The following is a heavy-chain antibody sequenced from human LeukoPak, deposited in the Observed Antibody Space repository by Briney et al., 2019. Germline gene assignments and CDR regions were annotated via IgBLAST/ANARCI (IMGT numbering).Heavy chain of an antibody. Sequence: PGGSLRLSCAASGFSFSTYGMHWVRQAPGKGLEWVALILYDESSKYYADSVKGRFTISRDNSKNTLYLQMNSLRAEDTAVYYCAREGSGYFYFDYWGQGTLVTVSS. CDR3: AREGSGYFYFDY. J-gene: IGHJ4*02. V-gene: IGHV3-30*02. CDR2: ILYDESSK. CDR1: GFSFSTYG. D-gene: IGHD3-22*01.